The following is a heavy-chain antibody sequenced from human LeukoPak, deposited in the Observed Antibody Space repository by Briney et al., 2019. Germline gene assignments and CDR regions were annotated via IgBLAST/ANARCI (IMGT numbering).Heavy chain of an antibody. J-gene: IGHJ4*02. D-gene: IGHD3-10*01. CDR2: ISSSSSTI. Sequence: GGSLRLSCAASGFTFSSYSMNWVRQAPGKGLEWVSYISSSSSTIYYADSVKGRFTISRDNAKNSLYLQMNSLRAGDTAVYYCARVAYWYYGSGRDRGFDYWGQGTLVTVSS. CDR3: ARVAYWYYGSGRDRGFDY. CDR1: GFTFSSYS. V-gene: IGHV3-48*01.